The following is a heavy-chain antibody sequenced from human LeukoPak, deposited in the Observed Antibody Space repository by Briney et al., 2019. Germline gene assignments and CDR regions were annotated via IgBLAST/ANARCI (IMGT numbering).Heavy chain of an antibody. CDR3: ARTPGYSSGWYGGDY. CDR2: ISYDGSNK. Sequence: GGSLRLSCAASGFTFSSYAMHWVRQVPGKGLEWVAVISYDGSNKYYADSVKGRFAISRDNSKNTLYLQMNSLRAEDTAVYYCARTPGYSSGWYGGDYWGQGTLVTVSS. D-gene: IGHD6-19*01. V-gene: IGHV3-30*09. J-gene: IGHJ4*02. CDR1: GFTFSSYA.